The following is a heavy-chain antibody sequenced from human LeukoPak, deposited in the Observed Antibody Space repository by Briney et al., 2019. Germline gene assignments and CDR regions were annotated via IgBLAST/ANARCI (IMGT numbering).Heavy chain of an antibody. V-gene: IGHV3-21*01. J-gene: IGHJ4*02. D-gene: IGHD3-16*01. CDR1: GFTFSTFW. Sequence: PGGSLRLSCATSGFTFSTFWMHWVRQAPGRGLEWVSSISSSSSYMYYADSVKGRFTISRDNAKNSLYLQMNSLRAEDTAVYYCARDLFDDYSLDYWGQGTLVTVSS. CDR3: ARDLFDDYSLDY. CDR2: ISSSSSYM.